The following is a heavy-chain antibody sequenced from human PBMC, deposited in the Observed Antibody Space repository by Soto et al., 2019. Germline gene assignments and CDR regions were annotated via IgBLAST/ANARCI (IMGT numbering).Heavy chain of an antibody. CDR2: INPATGAA. V-gene: IGHV1-2*02. CDR3: ARGGGVGVAGSAAFDM. J-gene: IGHJ3*02. CDR1: GYPVTAYY. D-gene: IGHD3-3*01. Sequence: QLHLVHSGAVVKKPGASVTVSCSASGYPVTAYYMHCVRQAPGRGLEWMGGINPATGAAKYTQTFQGRVTMTRDTSTSTVFMELSGLTSEDTAVFYCARGGGVGVAGSAAFDMWGQGTVVTVSS.